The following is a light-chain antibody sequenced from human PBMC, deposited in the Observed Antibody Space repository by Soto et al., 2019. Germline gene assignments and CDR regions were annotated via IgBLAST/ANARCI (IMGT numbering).Light chain of an antibody. CDR3: QHYNSYSEA. CDR2: KAS. CDR1: QTIRSW. Sequence: DIQMTQSPSTLSGSVGDRVTITCRASQTIRSWLAWYQQKPGKAPKLLIYKASTLKSGVPSRFSGSGSGTEFTLTLISLQPDDFATYYCQHYNSYSEAFGQGTKVDIK. J-gene: IGKJ1*01. V-gene: IGKV1-5*03.